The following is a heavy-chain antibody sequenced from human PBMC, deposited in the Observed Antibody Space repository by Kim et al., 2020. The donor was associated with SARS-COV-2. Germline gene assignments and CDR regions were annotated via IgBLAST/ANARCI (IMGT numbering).Heavy chain of an antibody. V-gene: IGHV3-23*01. CDR2: VSGGGITA. CDR3: AKDFWTFVGPADSYEPSAFHV. Sequence: GGSLRLSCEASGFNFKSYGINWVRQAPRKGLEWVAAVSGGGITAHYADSVRGRFSISRDNAKNTLFLQMESLRAEDTALYYCAKDFWTFVGPADSYEPSAFHVWGQGAMVTVSS. J-gene: IGHJ3*01. CDR1: GFNFKSYG. D-gene: IGHD3-22*01.